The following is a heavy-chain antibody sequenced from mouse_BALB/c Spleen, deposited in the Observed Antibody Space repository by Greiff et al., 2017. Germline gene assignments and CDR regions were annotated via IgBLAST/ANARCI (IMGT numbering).Heavy chain of an antibody. CDR1: GFTFSSYA. V-gene: IGHV5-6-5*01. Sequence: EVKVVESGGGLVKPGGSLKLSCAASGFTFSSYAMSWVRQTPEKRLEWVASISSGGSTYYPDSVKGRFTISRDNARNILYLQMSSLRSEDTAMYYCARGYYDYDYFDYWGQGTTLTVSS. D-gene: IGHD2-4*01. J-gene: IGHJ2*01. CDR3: ARGYYDYDYFDY. CDR2: ISSGGST.